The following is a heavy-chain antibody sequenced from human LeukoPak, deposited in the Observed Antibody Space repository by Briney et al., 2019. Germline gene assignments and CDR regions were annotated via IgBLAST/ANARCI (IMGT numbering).Heavy chain of an antibody. V-gene: IGHV3-74*01. D-gene: IGHD6-19*01. Sequence: GGSLRLSCAASGCTFSSYWMHWVRQAPGKGLVWVSRISADGSTTSYADSVKGRFTISRDNAKNTMYLQMKSLRDEDTAVYYCARAQAVAGTGGFDPWGQGTLVFVSS. CDR3: ARAQAVAGTGGFDP. CDR1: GCTFSSYW. CDR2: ISADGSTT. J-gene: IGHJ5*02.